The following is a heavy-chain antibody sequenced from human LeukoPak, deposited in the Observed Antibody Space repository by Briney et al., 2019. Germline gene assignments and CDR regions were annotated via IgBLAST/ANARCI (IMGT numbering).Heavy chain of an antibody. V-gene: IGHV3-23*01. CDR2: ISGSGGST. Sequence: GGSLRLSCAASGFTFSSYAMNWVRQAPGKGLEWVSSISGSGGSTYYADSVKGRFTISRDNSRNTLYLQMNSLRAEDTAVYYCAKDLYQAFDYWGQGTLVTVSS. J-gene: IGHJ4*02. CDR1: GFTFSSYA. D-gene: IGHD2/OR15-2a*01. CDR3: AKDLYQAFDY.